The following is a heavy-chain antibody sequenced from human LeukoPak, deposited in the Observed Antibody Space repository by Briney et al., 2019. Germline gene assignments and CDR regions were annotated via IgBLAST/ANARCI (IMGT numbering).Heavy chain of an antibody. Sequence: PSETLSLTCTVSGGSISSYYWSWIRQPPGKGLEWIGYIYYSGSTNYNPSLKSRVTISVDTSKNQFSLKLSSVTTADTAVYYCARDNWNYGSSMDVWGQGTTVTVSS. CDR1: GGSISSYY. CDR2: IYYSGST. J-gene: IGHJ6*02. V-gene: IGHV4-59*01. D-gene: IGHD1-7*01. CDR3: ARDNWNYGSSMDV.